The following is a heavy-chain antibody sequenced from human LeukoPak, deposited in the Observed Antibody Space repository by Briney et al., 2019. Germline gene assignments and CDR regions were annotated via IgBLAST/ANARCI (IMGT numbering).Heavy chain of an antibody. J-gene: IGHJ4*02. Sequence: GGSLRLSCVASGLPVADFAMHWVRQAPGKGLEWVSLISGDGVSTFYADSVKGRFSISRDNSKNSLYLEMNSLRTEDAAMYYCAKESGKFDYWGQGTLVAVSS. V-gene: IGHV3-43*02. CDR1: GLPVADFA. CDR2: ISGDGVST. CDR3: AKESGKFDY.